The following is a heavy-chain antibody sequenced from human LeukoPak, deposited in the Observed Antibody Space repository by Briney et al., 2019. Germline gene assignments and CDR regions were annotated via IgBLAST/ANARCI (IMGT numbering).Heavy chain of an antibody. J-gene: IGHJ3*01. CDR2: IYYSGTT. V-gene: IGHV4-39*01. CDR3: ARPISQAFDV. Sequence: SETLSLTCSVSGGSISSSSCYWAWVRQPPGKGLEWIGSIYYSGTTFYNPSLKSRVTISTDTPKNQFSLSLISVTASDTAVYYCARPISQAFDVWGQGTLVAVSS. D-gene: IGHD3-3*02. CDR1: GGSISSSSCY.